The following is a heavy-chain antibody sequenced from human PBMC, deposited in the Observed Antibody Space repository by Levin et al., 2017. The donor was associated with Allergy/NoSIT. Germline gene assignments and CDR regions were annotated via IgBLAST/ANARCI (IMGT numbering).Heavy chain of an antibody. CDR1: GGSIRSSSYF. J-gene: IGHJ5*02. CDR3: ARQKNDYGSEGYLAWGPKTKSPRQTKWFDP. V-gene: IGHV4-39*01. Sequence: SETLSLTCTVSGGSIRSSSYFWGWIRQPPGKGLEWIGTIYYNGDTYYNPSLKSRVTVSADTSSNQFFLNLGSVTATDTAVYYCARQKNDYGSEGYLAWGPKTKSPRQTKWFDPWGQGTQVTVSS. CDR2: IYYNGDT. D-gene: IGHD3-10*01.